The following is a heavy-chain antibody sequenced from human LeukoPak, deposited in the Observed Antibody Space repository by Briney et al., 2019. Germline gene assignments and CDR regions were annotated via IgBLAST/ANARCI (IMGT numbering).Heavy chain of an antibody. CDR1: GGSFSGYY. Sequence: SETLSLTCAVYGGSFSGYYWSWIRQPPGRGLEWIGEINHSGSTNYNPSLKSRVTISVDTSKNQFSLNLSSETAADTAVYYCARREGDTSMVRSFDYWGQGTLVTVSS. D-gene: IGHD5-18*01. CDR2: INHSGST. CDR3: ARREGDTSMVRSFDY. V-gene: IGHV4-34*01. J-gene: IGHJ4*02.